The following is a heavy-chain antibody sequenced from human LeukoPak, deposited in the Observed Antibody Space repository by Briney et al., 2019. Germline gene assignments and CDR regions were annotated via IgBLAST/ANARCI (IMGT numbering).Heavy chain of an antibody. D-gene: IGHD5-18*01. CDR3: ASYVDTAMVPPFWDY. CDR2: IYHSGST. Sequence: PSETLSLTCAVSGYSISSGYYWGWIRQPPGKGLEWIGSIYHSGSTYYNPPLKSRVTISVDTSKNQFSLKLSSVTAADTAVYYCASYVDTAMVPPFWDYWGQGTLVTVSS. CDR1: GYSISSGYY. J-gene: IGHJ4*02. V-gene: IGHV4-38-2*01.